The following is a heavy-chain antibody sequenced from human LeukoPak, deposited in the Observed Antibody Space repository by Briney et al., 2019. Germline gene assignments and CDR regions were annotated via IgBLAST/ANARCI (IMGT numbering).Heavy chain of an antibody. CDR2: IYYSGST. J-gene: IGHJ6*03. V-gene: IGHV4-39*01. CDR3: ARLYYYYMDV. CDR1: GGSIDSSSYY. Sequence: PSETLSLTCTVSGGSIDSSSYYWGWIRQPPGKGLEWIGSIYYSGSTYNNPSLKSRVTIFVDTSKNQFSLKLSSVTAADTAVYYCARLYYYYMDVWGKGTTVTISS.